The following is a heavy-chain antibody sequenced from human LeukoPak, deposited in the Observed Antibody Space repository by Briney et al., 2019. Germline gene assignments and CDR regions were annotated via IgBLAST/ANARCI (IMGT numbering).Heavy chain of an antibody. Sequence: SETLSLTCTVSGYSISSGYYWGWIRQPPGEGLEWIGSIYHSGSTYYNPSLKSRVTISVDTSKNQFSLKLSSVTAADTAVYYCARGGGSGSYYKRRYMDVWGKGTTVTVSS. V-gene: IGHV4-38-2*02. CDR2: IYHSGST. CDR1: GYSISSGYY. CDR3: ARGGGSGSYYKRRYMDV. J-gene: IGHJ6*03. D-gene: IGHD3-10*01.